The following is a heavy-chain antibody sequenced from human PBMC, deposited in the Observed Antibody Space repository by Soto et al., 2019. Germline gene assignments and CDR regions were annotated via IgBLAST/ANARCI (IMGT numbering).Heavy chain of an antibody. CDR1: GGTFSSYA. V-gene: IGHV1-69*13. Sequence: SVKVSCKASGGTFSSYAISWVRQAPGQGLEWMGGIIPIFGTANYAQKFQGRVTITADESTSTAYMELSSLRSEDTAVYYCARNGAAGGAPYCSGGGCYFDYWGQGTLVPSPQ. CDR2: IIPIFGTA. J-gene: IGHJ4*02. D-gene: IGHD2-15*01. CDR3: ARNGAAGGAPYCSGGGCYFDY.